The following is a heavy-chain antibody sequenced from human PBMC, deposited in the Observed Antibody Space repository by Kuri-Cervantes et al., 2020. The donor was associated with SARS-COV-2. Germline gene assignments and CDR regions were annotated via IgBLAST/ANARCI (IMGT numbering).Heavy chain of an antibody. D-gene: IGHD1-26*01. CDR2: INYNAEST. V-gene: IGHV3-23*01. CDR1: GFTFTTFA. Sequence: GESLKISCAASGFTFTTFAMSWVRQAPGKGLEWVSTINYNAESTYHADSVKGRFTISRDNSKNTLYLQMNSLRAEDTAVYYCARSYSGSYLGPFDYWGQGTLVTVSS. J-gene: IGHJ4*02. CDR3: ARSYSGSYLGPFDY.